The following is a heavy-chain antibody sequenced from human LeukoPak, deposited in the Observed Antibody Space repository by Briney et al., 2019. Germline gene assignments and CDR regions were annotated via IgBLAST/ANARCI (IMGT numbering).Heavy chain of an antibody. V-gene: IGHV1-58*01. CDR2: IVVGSGNT. Sequence: SVKVSCKASGFTFTSSAVQWVRQARGQRLEWIGWIVVGSGNTNYAQKFQERVAITRDMSTSTAYMELSSLRSEDTAVYYCAADLYYGSGSTEYYFDYWGQGTLVTVSS. J-gene: IGHJ4*02. CDR3: AADLYYGSGSTEYYFDY. D-gene: IGHD3-10*01. CDR1: GFTFTSSA.